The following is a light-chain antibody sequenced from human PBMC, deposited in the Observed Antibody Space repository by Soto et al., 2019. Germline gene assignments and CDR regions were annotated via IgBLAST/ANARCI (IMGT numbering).Light chain of an antibody. Sequence: DIQMTQSPSSLSASVGDRVTITCQASEDISKYLNWYQQKPGKAPKLRIYDASHLETGVPSRFSGSGSGTDVTFTISSLQPEDIATYYCQQYLNLPITFGQGTRLEIK. CDR3: QQYLNLPIT. V-gene: IGKV1-33*01. CDR1: EDISKY. J-gene: IGKJ5*01. CDR2: DAS.